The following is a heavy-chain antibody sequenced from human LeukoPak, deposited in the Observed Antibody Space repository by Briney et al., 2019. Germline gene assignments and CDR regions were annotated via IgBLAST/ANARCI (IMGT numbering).Heavy chain of an antibody. J-gene: IGHJ3*02. CDR1: GFTFSSYA. CDR2: ISYDGSNK. CDR3: AKAYPGIAVAGTQPPDAFDI. V-gene: IGHV3-30-3*01. Sequence: GGSLRLSCAASGFTFSSYAMHWVRQAPGKGLEWVAVISYDGSNKYYADSVKGRFTISRDNSKNTLYLQMNSLRAEDTAVYYCAKAYPGIAVAGTQPPDAFDIWGQGTMVTVSS. D-gene: IGHD6-19*01.